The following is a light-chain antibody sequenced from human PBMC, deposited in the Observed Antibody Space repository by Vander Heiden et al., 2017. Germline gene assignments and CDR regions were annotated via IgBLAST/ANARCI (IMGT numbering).Light chain of an antibody. CDR1: QSLLHSSGYNY. CDR3: RQALQTPRT. Sequence: DMVMTQSPLSLPVTPGEPASISCRSSQSLLHSSGYNYLDWYLQKPGQSPQLLIYLGSNRASGVPDRFSGSGSGTDFTLKISRVEAEDVGVYYCRQALQTPRTFGQGTKLEIK. J-gene: IGKJ2*01. V-gene: IGKV2-28*01. CDR2: LGS.